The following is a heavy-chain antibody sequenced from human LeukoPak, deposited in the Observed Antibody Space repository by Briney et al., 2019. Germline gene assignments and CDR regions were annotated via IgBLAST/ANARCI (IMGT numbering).Heavy chain of an antibody. CDR2: IKEDGSEK. CDR3: AKDPSGSGSYSNFDY. V-gene: IGHV3-7*05. J-gene: IGHJ4*02. CDR1: GLTFRSYW. D-gene: IGHD3-10*01. Sequence: GGSLRLSCAASGLTFRSYWMSWVRQAPGKGLEWVAHIKEDGSEKYYVDSVKGRFTISRDNSKNTLYLQMNSLRAEDTAVYYCAKDPSGSGSYSNFDYWGQGTLVTVSS.